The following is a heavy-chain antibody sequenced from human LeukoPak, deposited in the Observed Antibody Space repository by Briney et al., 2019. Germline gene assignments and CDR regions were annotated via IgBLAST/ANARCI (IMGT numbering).Heavy chain of an antibody. CDR2: IYSGGST. CDR3: ARGNDASRFHAFDI. CDR1: GFTVSSNY. Sequence: GGSLRLSCAASGFTVSSNYMSWVRQAPGKALEWVSVIYSGGSTYYADSVKGRFTISRHNSKNTLYLQMNSLRAEDTAVYYCARGNDASRFHAFDIWGQGTMVTVSS. D-gene: IGHD1-1*01. V-gene: IGHV3-53*04. J-gene: IGHJ3*02.